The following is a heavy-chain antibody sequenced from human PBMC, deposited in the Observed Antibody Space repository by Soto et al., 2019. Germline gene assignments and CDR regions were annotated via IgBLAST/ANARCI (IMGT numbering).Heavy chain of an antibody. J-gene: IGHJ4*02. V-gene: IGHV4-59*01. D-gene: IGHD3-10*01. CDR3: ARSHSFDGSIYHYYFDF. Sequence: PSDTLSLTCTVSGGSISTYYWSWIRQPPGGTLEWIGYIYASGATTYNPSLESRVTMSVDMPNNEFSLELTSLTAADTAVYYCARSHSFDGSIYHYYFDFWGQGTLVTVSS. CDR2: IYASGAT. CDR1: GGSISTYY.